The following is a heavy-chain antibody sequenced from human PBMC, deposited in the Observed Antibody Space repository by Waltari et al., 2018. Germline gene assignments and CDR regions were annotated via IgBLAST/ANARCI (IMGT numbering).Heavy chain of an antibody. CDR3: ARSLTQTGPMRWYFDL. CDR2: IIPILVIA. V-gene: IGHV1-69*10. J-gene: IGHJ2*01. D-gene: IGHD7-27*01. CDR1: GGTFSSYA. Sequence: QVQLVQSGAEVKKPGSSVKVSCKASGGTFSSYAISWVRQAPGQGLEWMGGIIPILVIANYAQKFQGRVTITADKSTRTAYMELSSLRSEDTAVYYCARSLTQTGPMRWYFDLWGRGTLVTVSS.